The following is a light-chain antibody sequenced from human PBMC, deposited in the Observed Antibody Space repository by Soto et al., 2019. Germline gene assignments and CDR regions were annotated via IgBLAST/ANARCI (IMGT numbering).Light chain of an antibody. J-gene: IGKJ5*01. CDR2: GAS. CDR1: QPLNNN. CDR3: QQYEKWPPSIT. V-gene: IGKV3-15*01. Sequence: EIVMTQSPATLSVSPGDRATLSCRAGQPLNNNVAWYQHKPGQAPRLLIYGASTRATGISARFSGSGSGTEFTLTISSLQSEEFAVYYCQQYEKWPPSITFGQGTRLEIK.